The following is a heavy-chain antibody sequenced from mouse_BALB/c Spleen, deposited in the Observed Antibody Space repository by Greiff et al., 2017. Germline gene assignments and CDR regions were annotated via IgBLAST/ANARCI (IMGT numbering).Heavy chain of an antibody. Sequence: VKLMESGPGLVAPSQSLSITCTVSGFSLTSYGVHWVRQPPGKGLEWLGVIWAGGSTNYNSALMSRLSISKDNSKSQVFLKMNSLQTDDTAMYYCARDKGGNYAYYYAMDYWGQGTSVTVSS. J-gene: IGHJ4*01. CDR1: GFSLTSYG. CDR2: IWAGGST. D-gene: IGHD2-1*01. V-gene: IGHV2-9*02. CDR3: ARDKGGNYAYYYAMDY.